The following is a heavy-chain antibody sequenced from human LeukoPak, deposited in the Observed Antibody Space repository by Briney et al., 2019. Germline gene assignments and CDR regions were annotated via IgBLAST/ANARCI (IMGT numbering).Heavy chain of an antibody. Sequence: GGSLRLSCAASGFTVSSNYMSWVRQAPGKGLEWVSVIYSGGSTYYADSVKGRFTISRDNSENTLYLQMNSLRAEDTAVYYCAKDLNDEAIFGVVIEGDYWGQGTLVTVFS. CDR3: AKDLNDEAIFGVVIEGDY. V-gene: IGHV3-66*02. CDR2: IYSGGST. D-gene: IGHD3-3*01. CDR1: GFTVSSNY. J-gene: IGHJ4*02.